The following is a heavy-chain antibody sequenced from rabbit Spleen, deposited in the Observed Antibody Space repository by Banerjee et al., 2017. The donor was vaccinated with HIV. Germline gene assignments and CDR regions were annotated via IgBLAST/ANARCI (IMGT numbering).Heavy chain of an antibody. Sequence: QSFEESGGDLVKPGASLTLTCTASGFSFSSSYWICWVRQAPGKGLEWIACIYVGSGTTHYASWAKGRFTIPKTSSTTVTLQLSSLTAADTATYFWVRDQAGDAGYGPYYFNLWGPGTLVTVS. CDR3: VRDQAGDAGYGPYYFNL. J-gene: IGHJ4*01. V-gene: IGHV1S40*01. CDR2: IYVGSGTT. CDR1: GFSFSSSYW. D-gene: IGHD4-2*01.